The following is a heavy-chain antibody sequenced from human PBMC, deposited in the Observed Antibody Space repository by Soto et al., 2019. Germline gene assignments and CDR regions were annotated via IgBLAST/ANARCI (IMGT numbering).Heavy chain of an antibody. D-gene: IGHD2-21*02. J-gene: IGHJ4*02. CDR3: ARGTPVVTLWRRYFDY. CDR2: INHSGST. V-gene: IGHV4-34*01. Sequence: QVQLQQWGAGLLKPSETLSLTCAVYGGSFSGYYWSWIRQPPGKGLEWIGEINHSGSTNYNPSLKSRVTISVDTSKNQFSLKLGSVTAADTAVYYCARGTPVVTLWRRYFDYWGQGTLVTVSS. CDR1: GGSFSGYY.